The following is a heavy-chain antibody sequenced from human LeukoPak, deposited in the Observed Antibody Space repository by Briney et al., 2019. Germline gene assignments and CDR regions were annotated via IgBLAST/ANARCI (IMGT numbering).Heavy chain of an antibody. CDR1: GFTFSTYW. D-gene: IGHD6-19*01. Sequence: SGGSLRLSCAASGFTFSTYWMHWVRQAPGRGLVWVSRINPDGTTTSYADSVKGRFTISRDNAKDTVYLQMNSLRAEDTAVYYCAKERNLEIAVAGTIFDYWGQGTLVTVSS. CDR2: INPDGTTT. J-gene: IGHJ4*02. V-gene: IGHV3-74*01. CDR3: AKERNLEIAVAGTIFDY.